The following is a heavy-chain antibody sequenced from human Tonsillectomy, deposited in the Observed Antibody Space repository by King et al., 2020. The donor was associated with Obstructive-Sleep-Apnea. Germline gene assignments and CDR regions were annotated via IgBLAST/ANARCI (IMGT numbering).Heavy chain of an antibody. CDR3: ARQQRNAAGTDYPDAGLDV. CDR2: IYPGDSDT. Sequence: QLVQSGPEAKKPGESLKISCRGSGFSFSRHWIAWVRQMPGKGLEWMGIIYPGDSDTRYSPTFQGQVAFSVDRSISTAFLQWHNLWTSDTAIFYCARQQRNAAGTDYPDAGLDVWVQGTMVTVSS. J-gene: IGHJ3*01. V-gene: IGHV5-51*01. D-gene: IGHD3-10*01. CDR1: GFSFSRHW.